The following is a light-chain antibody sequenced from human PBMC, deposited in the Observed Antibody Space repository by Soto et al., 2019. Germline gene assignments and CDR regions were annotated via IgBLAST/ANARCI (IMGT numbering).Light chain of an antibody. J-gene: IGKJ4*01. CDR3: QQFNSLT. CDR2: DAS. CDR1: QGISSA. V-gene: IGKV1-13*02. Sequence: AIQLTQSPSSLSASVGDRVTITCRASQGISSALAWYQQKPGKAPKLLIYDASSLESGVPSRFSGSGSVTDFTLTISSLQTEDFATYYCQQFNSLTFGGGTKVEIK.